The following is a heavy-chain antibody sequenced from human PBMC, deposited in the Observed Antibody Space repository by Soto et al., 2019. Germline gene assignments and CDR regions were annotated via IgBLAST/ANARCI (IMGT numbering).Heavy chain of an antibody. J-gene: IGHJ4*02. D-gene: IGHD2-8*01. Sequence: EVDLLESGGGLVQPGGSLRLSCAASDFTFDGHGMSWVRQAPGKGPEWVSTISPEGFNTHYADSVRGRFIISRDNSRNTVDLHMSSLRVEDTAFFYCVSWVSAHLDYWGQGTPVTVSS. V-gene: IGHV3-23*01. CDR3: VSWVSAHLDY. CDR1: DFTFDGHG. CDR2: ISPEGFNT.